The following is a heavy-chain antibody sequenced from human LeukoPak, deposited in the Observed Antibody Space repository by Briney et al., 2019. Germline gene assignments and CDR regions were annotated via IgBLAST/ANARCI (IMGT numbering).Heavy chain of an antibody. J-gene: IGHJ4*02. CDR3: AASSGVTLGRF. D-gene: IGHD3-16*01. CDR2: IYHTGIT. V-gene: IGHV4-31*03. Sequence: SETLSLTCTVSGGSIGSGTHYYNWIRQHPGRGLEWIGYIYHTGITSYNPSLKGRVIMSVDTSMNQVFLRLSSLTAADTAVYYCAASSGVTLGRFWGQGTLVSVSS. CDR1: GGSIGSGTHY.